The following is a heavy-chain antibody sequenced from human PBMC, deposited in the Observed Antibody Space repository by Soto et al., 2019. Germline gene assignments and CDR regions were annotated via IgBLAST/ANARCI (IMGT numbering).Heavy chain of an antibody. CDR3: ARGGTSPYYDFWSGSDYHWFDP. CDR2: IIPVFGTA. D-gene: IGHD3-3*01. Sequence: GASVKVSCKASGGTFSSYAISWVRQAPGQGLEWMGGIIPVFGTANYAQKFQGRVTITADESTSTAYTELSSLRSEDTAVYYCARGGTSPYYDFWSGSDYHWFDPWGEGTLVTVSS. CDR1: GGTFSSYA. V-gene: IGHV1-69*13. J-gene: IGHJ5*02.